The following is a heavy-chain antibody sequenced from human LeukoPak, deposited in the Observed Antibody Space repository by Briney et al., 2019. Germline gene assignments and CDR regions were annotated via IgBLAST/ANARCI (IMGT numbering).Heavy chain of an antibody. CDR1: GGSFSGYY. CDR2: INHSGST. CDR3: ARDDYGGNSAWDAFDI. D-gene: IGHD4-23*01. J-gene: IGHJ3*02. Sequence: SETLSLTCAVYGGSFSGYYWSWIRQPPGKGLEWIGEINHSGSTNYNPSLKSRVTMSVDTSKNQFSLKLSSVTAADTAVYYCARDDYGGNSAWDAFDIWGQGTMVTVSS. V-gene: IGHV4-34*01.